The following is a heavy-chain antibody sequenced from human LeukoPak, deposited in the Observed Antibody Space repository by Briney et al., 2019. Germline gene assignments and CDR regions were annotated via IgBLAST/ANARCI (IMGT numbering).Heavy chain of an antibody. CDR3: AREYGYYFDS. Sequence: AGGSLRLSCAASGFTFSSYSMTWVRQAPGKGLEWVANIKEDGSEKYYVDSVTGRFTISRDNAKNLLYLQMNSLRAEDTAVYFCAREYGYYFDSWGQGTLVTVSS. D-gene: IGHD3-22*01. CDR2: IKEDGSEK. V-gene: IGHV3-7*01. J-gene: IGHJ4*02. CDR1: GFTFSSYS.